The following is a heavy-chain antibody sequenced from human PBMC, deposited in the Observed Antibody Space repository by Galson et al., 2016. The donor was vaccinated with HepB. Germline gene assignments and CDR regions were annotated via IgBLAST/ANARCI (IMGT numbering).Heavy chain of an antibody. D-gene: IGHD6-19*01. CDR2: ISSSGNVR. J-gene: IGHJ4*02. Sequence: SLRLSCAASRFTFSDYYMSWVRQAPGKGPEWVSYISSSGNVRYYAESVKGRFTISRDNAKKSLYLQMNNLRVDDTGVYYCVRPPGIGVPGSGWGQGTLVSVSS. CDR3: VRPPGIGVPGSG. V-gene: IGHV3-11*01. CDR1: RFTFSDYY.